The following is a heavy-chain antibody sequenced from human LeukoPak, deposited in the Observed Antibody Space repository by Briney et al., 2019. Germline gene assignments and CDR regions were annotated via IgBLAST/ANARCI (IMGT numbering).Heavy chain of an antibody. CDR3: ARHGSTVLVRDYFDY. CDR1: GGSISSSRYC. J-gene: IGHJ4*02. V-gene: IGHV4-39*01. CDR2: IYYSGST. D-gene: IGHD5-18*01. Sequence: PSETLSLTCTVSGGSISSSRYCWGWIRQPPGKGLEWNGSIYYSGSTYYNPSRKSRVTISVDASKDQFSLKLTSVTAADTAVYYCARHGSTVLVRDYFDYWGQGTLVTVSS.